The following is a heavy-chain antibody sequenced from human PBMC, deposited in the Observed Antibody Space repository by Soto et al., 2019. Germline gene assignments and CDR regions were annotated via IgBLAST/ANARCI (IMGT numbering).Heavy chain of an antibody. Sequence: PXATLSLPCTVSGGSFNSGSYYWSWIRQSPGKGLEWIGYIYYSGSTNSNPSLKSRVTISLDTSKNQFSLKLSSVTAADTAVYYCARDSSMTYYYGMDVWGQGTTVTVYS. CDR1: GGSFNSGSYY. CDR3: ARDSSMTYYYGMDV. CDR2: IYYSGST. J-gene: IGHJ6*01. V-gene: IGHV4-61*01.